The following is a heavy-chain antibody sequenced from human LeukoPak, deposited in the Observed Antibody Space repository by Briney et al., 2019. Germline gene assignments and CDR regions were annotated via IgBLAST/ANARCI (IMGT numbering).Heavy chain of an antibody. CDR1: GGSISSGGYY. CDR3: ARLSPVTRVFDY. J-gene: IGHJ4*02. CDR2: IYYSGST. Sequence: SETLSLTCTVSGGSISSGGYYWSWIRQHPGKGLEWIGYIYYSGSTYYNPSLKSRVTISVDTSKNQFSLKLSSVTAADTAVYYCARLSPVTRVFDYWGQGTLVTVSS. D-gene: IGHD4-17*01. V-gene: IGHV4-31*03.